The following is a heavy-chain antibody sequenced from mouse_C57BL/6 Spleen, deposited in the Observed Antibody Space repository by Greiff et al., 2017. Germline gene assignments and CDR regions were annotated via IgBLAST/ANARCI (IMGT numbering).Heavy chain of an antibody. CDR1: GYTFTSYW. CDR2: IDPSDSYT. D-gene: IGHD1-1*01. J-gene: IGHJ2*01. Sequence: QVQLQQPGAELVKPGASVKLSCKASGYTFTSYWMQWVKQRPGQGLEWIGEIDPSDSYTNYNQKFKGKATLTVDTSSSTAYMQLSSLTSEDSAVYYCARTGEYYGSSYGGLDYWGQGTTLTVSS. V-gene: IGHV1-50*01. CDR3: ARTGEYYGSSYGGLDY.